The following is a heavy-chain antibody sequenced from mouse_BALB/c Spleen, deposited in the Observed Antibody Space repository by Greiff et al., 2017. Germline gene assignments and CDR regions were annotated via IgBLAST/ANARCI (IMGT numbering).Heavy chain of an antibody. CDR1: GFTFSSYY. Sequence: EVKLVESGGGLVKLGGSLKLSCAASGFTFSSYYMSWVRQTPEKRLELVAAINSNGGSTYYPDTVKGRFTISRDNAKNTLYLQMSSLKSEDTALYYCARPYDYDEQVWFAYWGQGTLVTVSA. J-gene: IGHJ3*01. V-gene: IGHV5-6-2*01. CDR3: ARPYDYDEQVWFAY. D-gene: IGHD2-4*01. CDR2: INSNGGST.